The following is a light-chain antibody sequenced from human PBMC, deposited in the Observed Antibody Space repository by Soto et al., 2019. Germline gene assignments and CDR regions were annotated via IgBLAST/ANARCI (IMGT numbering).Light chain of an antibody. V-gene: IGKV3-20*01. CDR3: QQYSISST. Sequence: EIVLTQSPCTLSLSPGERATLSCRASQSFNSIYLAWYQQKPGQAPRLLIYGASSRATGIPDRFSGSGSGTDFTLTINRLEPEDFAVYYCQQYSISSTFGQGTKVDIK. CDR1: QSFNSIY. J-gene: IGKJ1*01. CDR2: GAS.